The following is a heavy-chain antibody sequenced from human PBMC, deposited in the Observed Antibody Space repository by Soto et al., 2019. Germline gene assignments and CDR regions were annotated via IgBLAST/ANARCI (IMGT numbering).Heavy chain of an antibody. J-gene: IGHJ5*02. CDR1: GDTFTSYY. CDR2: INPHGGST. V-gene: IGHV1-46*01. D-gene: IGHD3-3*01. Sequence: ASVKVSCKAPGDTFTSYYLDWVRQAPGQGLEWMGVINPHGGSTKYAQKFQGRITMTRDTSRSTVYMELSSLRSDDTAIYYCARSSGGNFGIIIEGSNWFDPWGQGTLVTVSS. CDR3: ARSSGGNFGIIIEGSNWFDP.